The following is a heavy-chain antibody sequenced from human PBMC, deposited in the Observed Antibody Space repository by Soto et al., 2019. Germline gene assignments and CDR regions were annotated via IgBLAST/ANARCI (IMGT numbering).Heavy chain of an antibody. CDR3: ARDVDSSSSTPYDAFDI. D-gene: IGHD6-13*01. J-gene: IGHJ3*02. Sequence: ASVNVSCKASVYTFTSYVMHGVRQAPGQRLEWMGWINAGNGNTKYSQKIQGRVTITRDTSASTAYMELSSLRSEDTAVYYCARDVDSSSSTPYDAFDIWGQGTMVTVSS. CDR2: INAGNGNT. V-gene: IGHV1-3*01. CDR1: VYTFTSYV.